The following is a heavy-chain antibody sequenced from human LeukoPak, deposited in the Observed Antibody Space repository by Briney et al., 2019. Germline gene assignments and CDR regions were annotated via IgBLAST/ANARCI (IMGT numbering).Heavy chain of an antibody. D-gene: IGHD2-15*01. CDR3: VRAYCSGGGCYYFDY. CDR2: ISWNSGAI. J-gene: IGHJ4*02. CDR1: GFIFDDHA. Sequence: GGSLRLSCAASGFIFDDHAMHWVRQAPGKGLEWVSGISWNSGAIGYADSVEGRFTISRDNAKNSLYLQMNSLRSEDMALYYCVRAYCSGGGCYYFDYWGQGTLVTVSS. V-gene: IGHV3-9*03.